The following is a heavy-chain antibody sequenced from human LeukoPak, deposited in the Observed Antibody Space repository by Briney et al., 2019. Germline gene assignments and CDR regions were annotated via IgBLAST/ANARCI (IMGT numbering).Heavy chain of an antibody. CDR3: AKDLKAVLFAYFDY. V-gene: IGHV3-74*01. Sequence: GGSLRLSCAASGNYWMHWVRQAPGKGLVWVSHINSDGSWTSYADSVKGRFTISRDNSKNTLYLQMNSLRAEDTAVYYCAKDLKAVLFAYFDYWGQGALVTVSS. CDR1: GNYW. J-gene: IGHJ4*02. D-gene: IGHD3-16*01. CDR2: INSDGSWT.